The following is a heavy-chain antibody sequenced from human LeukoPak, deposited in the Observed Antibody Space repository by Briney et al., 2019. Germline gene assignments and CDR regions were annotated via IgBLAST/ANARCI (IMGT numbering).Heavy chain of an antibody. D-gene: IGHD2-15*01. CDR3: ARAQFRVLLLPGY. Sequence: ASVKVSCKASGYTFTSYGISWVRQAPGQGLEWMGWISAYNGNTNYAQKFQGRVTLTRNTSISTAYMELSSLRSDDTAVYYCARAQFRVLLLPGYWGQGTLVTVSS. CDR2: ISAYNGNT. CDR1: GYTFTSYG. J-gene: IGHJ4*02. V-gene: IGHV1-18*01.